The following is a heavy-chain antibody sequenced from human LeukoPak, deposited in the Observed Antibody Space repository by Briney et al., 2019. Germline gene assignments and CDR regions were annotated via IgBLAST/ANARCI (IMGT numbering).Heavy chain of an antibody. D-gene: IGHD6-19*01. J-gene: IGHJ4*02. CDR2: INPNSGGT. Sequence: GASVKVSCKPSGYTFTGYYMHWVRQAPGQGLEWMGWINPNSGGTNYAQKFQGRVTMTRDTSISTAYMELSRLGSDDTAVYYCARVYSSGWLIDYWGQGTLVTVSS. CDR1: GYTFTGYY. CDR3: ARVYSSGWLIDY. V-gene: IGHV1-2*02.